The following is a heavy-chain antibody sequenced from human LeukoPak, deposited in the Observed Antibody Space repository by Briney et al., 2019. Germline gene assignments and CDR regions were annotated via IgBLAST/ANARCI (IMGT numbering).Heavy chain of an antibody. CDR2: ISAYNGNT. CDR3: ASEDIVVVPAARALDY. CDR1: GYTFTSYG. V-gene: IGHV1-18*04. Sequence: GASVKVSCKASGYTFTSYGISWVRQAPGQGLEWMGWISAYNGNTNYAQKLQGRVTMTTDTSTSTAYMELSSLRSEDTAVYYCASEDIVVVPAARALDYWGQGTLVTVSS. J-gene: IGHJ4*02. D-gene: IGHD2-2*01.